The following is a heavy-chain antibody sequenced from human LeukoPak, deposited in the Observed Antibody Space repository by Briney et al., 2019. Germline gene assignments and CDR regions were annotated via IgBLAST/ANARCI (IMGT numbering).Heavy chain of an antibody. D-gene: IGHD5-18*01. CDR3: ASNRVQLWLY. Sequence: GGSLRLSCAASGFTFSSYGMHWVRQAPGKGLEWVAFIRYDGSNKYYADSVKGRFTISRDNFKNTLYLQMNSLRAEDTAVYYCASNRVQLWLYWGQGTLVTVSS. CDR1: GFTFSSYG. CDR2: IRYDGSNK. J-gene: IGHJ4*02. V-gene: IGHV3-30*02.